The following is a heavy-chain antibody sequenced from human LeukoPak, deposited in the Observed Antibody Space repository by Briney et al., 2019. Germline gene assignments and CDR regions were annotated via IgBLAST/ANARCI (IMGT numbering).Heavy chain of an antibody. Sequence: SGPTLVNPTQTLTLTCTFSGFSLSTSGVGVGWIRQPPGKALEWLALIYWDDGKRYSPSLKSRLTITKDTSKDQVVLTMTDMGPVDTATYYCALGGYSSSHWGQGTMVTVSS. CDR1: GFSLSTSGVG. CDR2: IYWDDGK. D-gene: IGHD6-6*01. J-gene: IGHJ3*01. V-gene: IGHV2-5*02. CDR3: ALGGYSSSH.